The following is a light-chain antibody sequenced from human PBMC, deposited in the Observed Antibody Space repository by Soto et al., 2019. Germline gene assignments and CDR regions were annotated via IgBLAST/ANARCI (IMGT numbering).Light chain of an antibody. CDR2: DAL. CDR1: QSVDWY. Sequence: EIVLTQSPATLYLSPGDRATLSCRASQSVDWYVAWYQQKPGQAPRLLIYDALKRATGTPDRFSGSGSGTDLTLTISRLEPEDFAVYYCQQRSNWPPLTFGPGTKVDLK. CDR3: QQRSNWPPLT. J-gene: IGKJ3*01. V-gene: IGKV3-11*01.